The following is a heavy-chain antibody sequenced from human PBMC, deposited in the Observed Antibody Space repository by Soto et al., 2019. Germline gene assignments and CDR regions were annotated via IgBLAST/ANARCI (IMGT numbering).Heavy chain of an antibody. V-gene: IGHV3-48*02. Sequence: EVQLVESGGDLVQPGGSLRLSCAASGFSFSLYSMNWVRQAPGKGLEWVSYIKSSSSPVYYADSVKGRFTISRDNAKNSLYLQMSSLRDEDTAVYYCARSLDYHNYYGMDVWGQGTTVTVSS. CDR2: IKSSSSPV. D-gene: IGHD3-10*01. CDR1: GFSFSLYS. J-gene: IGHJ6*02. CDR3: ARSLDYHNYYGMDV.